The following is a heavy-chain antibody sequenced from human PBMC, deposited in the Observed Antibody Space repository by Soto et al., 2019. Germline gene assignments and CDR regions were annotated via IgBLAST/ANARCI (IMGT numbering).Heavy chain of an antibody. CDR3: AKAIQRYTVVVVAAIATGLDY. V-gene: IGHV3-30*18. J-gene: IGHJ4*02. CDR2: ISYDGSNK. Sequence: GGSLRLSCAASGFTFSSYGMHWVRQAPGKGLEWVAVISYDGSNKYYADSVKGRFTTSRDNSKNTLYLQMNSLRAEDTAVYYCAKAIQRYTVVVVAAIATGLDYWGQGTLVTVSS. CDR1: GFTFSSYG. D-gene: IGHD2-15*01.